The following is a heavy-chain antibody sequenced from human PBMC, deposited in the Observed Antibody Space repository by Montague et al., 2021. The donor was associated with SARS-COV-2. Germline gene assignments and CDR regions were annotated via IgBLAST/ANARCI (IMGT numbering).Heavy chain of an antibody. CDR3: ASGDDNGSGYLDV. CDR1: DGSFSDFY. V-gene: IGHV4-34*01. Sequence: SETLSLTCAVFDGSFSDFYWSWIRQPPGKGLEWIGEINHSGTAYXNPSLKSRVTISVDTSKNQFSLKLNSVTAADAAVYYCASGDDNGSGYLDVWGKGTMVTVSS. D-gene: IGHD1-26*01. J-gene: IGHJ6*03. CDR2: INHSGTA.